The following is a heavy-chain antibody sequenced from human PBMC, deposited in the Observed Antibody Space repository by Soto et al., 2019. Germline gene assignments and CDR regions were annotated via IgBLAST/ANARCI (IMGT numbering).Heavy chain of an antibody. J-gene: IGHJ6*02. D-gene: IGHD1-1*01. CDR3: ARSPSVSAGTTFFWVGYYYYGMDV. CDR1: GGTFSSYA. CDR2: IIPIFGTA. V-gene: IGHV1-69*13. Sequence: SVKVSCKASGGTFSSYAISWVRQAPGQGLEWMGGIIPIFGTANYAQKFQGRVTITADESTSTAYMELSSLRSEDTAVYYCARSPSVSAGTTFFWVGYYYYGMDVWGQGTTVTVSS.